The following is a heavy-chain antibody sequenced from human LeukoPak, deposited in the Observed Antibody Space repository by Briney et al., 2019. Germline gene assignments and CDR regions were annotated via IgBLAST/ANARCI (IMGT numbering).Heavy chain of an antibody. CDR1: GGSISSYY. D-gene: IGHD3-3*01. Sequence: SETLPLTCTVSGGSISSYYWSWIRQPAGKAPEWIGRIYSSGIINYNPSLKSRVTMSLDNSKNQLSLKLSYVTAADTAVYYCARDTGKSGYPDYWGQGTLVTVSS. CDR2: IYSSGII. V-gene: IGHV4-4*07. J-gene: IGHJ4*02. CDR3: ARDTGKSGYPDY.